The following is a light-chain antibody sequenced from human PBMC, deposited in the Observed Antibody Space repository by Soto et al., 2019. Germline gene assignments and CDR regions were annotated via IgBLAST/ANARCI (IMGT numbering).Light chain of an antibody. CDR1: SSDVGGYNY. CDR2: DVS. V-gene: IGLV2-11*01. CDR3: CSYAGSHTYV. J-gene: IGLJ1*01. Sequence: QSALTQPRSVSGSPGQSVTISCTGTSSDVGGYNYVSWYQQHPGKAPKLMIYDVSKRPSGVPDRFSGSKSGNPASLTISGLQAEDEADYYCCSYAGSHTYVFGTGTKLTVL.